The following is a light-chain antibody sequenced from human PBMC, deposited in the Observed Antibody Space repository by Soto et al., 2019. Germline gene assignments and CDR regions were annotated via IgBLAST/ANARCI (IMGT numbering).Light chain of an antibody. J-gene: IGLJ1*01. V-gene: IGLV7-46*01. CDR3: LLSYIGADE. CDR2: DTT. Sequence: QAVVTQEPSLTVSPGGTVTLTCGSSPGAITDGHDPYWFHHNPGQTPTPLIYDTTTRHSWTPARFSGFLLVGDAALTLSGAQPDDEAGDYCLLSYIGADEFGTGTKVPVL. CDR1: PGAITDGHD.